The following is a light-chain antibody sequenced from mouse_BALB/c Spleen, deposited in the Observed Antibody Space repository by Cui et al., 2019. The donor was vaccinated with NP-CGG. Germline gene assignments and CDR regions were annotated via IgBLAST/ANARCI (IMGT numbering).Light chain of an antibody. CDR1: TGAVTTSNY. CDR2: GTN. Sequence: QAVLSQESAHTTSPGVTVTLTCRSSTGAVTTSNYANWVQEKPDHLFTGLIGGTNNRAPGVPARFSGSLIGDKAALTITGAQTEDEAIYFCALWYSNHWVFGGGTKLTVL. J-gene: IGLJ1*01. CDR3: ALWYSNHWV. V-gene: IGLV1*01.